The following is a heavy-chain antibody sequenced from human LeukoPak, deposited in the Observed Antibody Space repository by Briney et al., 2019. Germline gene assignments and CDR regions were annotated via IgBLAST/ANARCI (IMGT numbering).Heavy chain of an antibody. D-gene: IGHD1-26*01. J-gene: IGHJ6*02. CDR2: ISAYNGNT. V-gene: IGHV1-18*01. Sequence: ASVKVSCKASGYTFTSYGISWVRQAPGQGLEWMGWISAYNGNTNYAQKLQGRVTMTTDTSTSTAYMELRSLRSDDTAVYYCARDSFPGSTTIIVPHYYYYYGMDVWGQGTTVTVSS. CDR1: GYTFTSYG. CDR3: ARDSFPGSTTIIVPHYYYYYGMDV.